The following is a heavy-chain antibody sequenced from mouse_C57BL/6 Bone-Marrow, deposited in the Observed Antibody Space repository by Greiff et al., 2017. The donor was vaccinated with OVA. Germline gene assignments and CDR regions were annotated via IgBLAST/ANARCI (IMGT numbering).Heavy chain of an antibody. J-gene: IGHJ2*01. CDR3: ARNLCLDY. CDR2: INPGSGGT. V-gene: IGHV1-54*01. D-gene: IGHD2-3*01. CDR1: GYAFTNYL. Sequence: VQLVESGAELVRPGTSVKVSCKASGYAFTNYLIEWVKQRPGQGLEWIGVINPGSGGTNYNEKFKGKATLTADKSSSTAYMQLSSLTSEDSAVYFCARNLCLDYWGQGTTLTVSS.